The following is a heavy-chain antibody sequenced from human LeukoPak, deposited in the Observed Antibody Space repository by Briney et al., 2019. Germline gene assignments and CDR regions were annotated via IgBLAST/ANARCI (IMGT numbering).Heavy chain of an antibody. CDR1: GYTFTSYA. Sequence: ASVKVSCKASGYTFTSYAMNWVRQAPGQGLEWMGWINPNSGGTNYAQKFQGRVTMTRDTSISTAYMELSRLRSDDTAVYYCARDIDDFWSGYSFDYWGQGTLVTVSS. J-gene: IGHJ4*02. D-gene: IGHD3-3*01. V-gene: IGHV1-2*02. CDR3: ARDIDDFWSGYSFDY. CDR2: INPNSGGT.